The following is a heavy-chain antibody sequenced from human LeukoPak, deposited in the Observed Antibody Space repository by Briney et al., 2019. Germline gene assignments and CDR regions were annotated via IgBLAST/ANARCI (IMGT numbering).Heavy chain of an antibody. CDR2: IYSGGST. D-gene: IGHD4-17*01. J-gene: IGHJ4*02. Sequence: GGSLRLSCAASGFTVSSNHMSWVRQAPGKGLEWVSVIYSGGSTYYADSVKGRFTISRDNSKNTLYLQMSSLRPEDTAVYYCVSLPRTTVTTSGDYWGQGTLVTVSS. CDR1: GFTVSSNH. V-gene: IGHV3-53*05. CDR3: VSLPRTTVTTSGDY.